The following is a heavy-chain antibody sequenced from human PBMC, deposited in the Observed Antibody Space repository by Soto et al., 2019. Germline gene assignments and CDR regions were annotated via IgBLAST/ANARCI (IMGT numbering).Heavy chain of an antibody. V-gene: IGHV3-33*01. CDR2: TRHDGSNT. Sequence: PGGSLRLSCAASGFTFSGYGMHWVRQAPGKGLEWVAVTRHDGSNTYYADSVRGRFTISRDNSNKMLYLQMNSLRAEDTAVYYCARESPFQFGANMDVWGKGTTVTVSS. CDR1: GFTFSGYG. J-gene: IGHJ6*03. D-gene: IGHD3-3*01. CDR3: ARESPFQFGANMDV.